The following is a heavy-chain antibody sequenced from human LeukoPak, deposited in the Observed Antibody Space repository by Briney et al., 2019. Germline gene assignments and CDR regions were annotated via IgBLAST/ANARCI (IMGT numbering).Heavy chain of an antibody. Sequence: GGSLRLSCAASGFTFNSNAMAWVRQAPGKGLEWVATLSGTGGATYYADSVKGRFTISRDNAKNSLYLQMNSLRAEDTAVYYCARAGYSYGHYFDYWGQGTLVTVSS. CDR3: ARAGYSYGHYFDY. D-gene: IGHD5-18*01. CDR2: LSGTGGAT. CDR1: GFTFNSNA. V-gene: IGHV3-23*01. J-gene: IGHJ4*02.